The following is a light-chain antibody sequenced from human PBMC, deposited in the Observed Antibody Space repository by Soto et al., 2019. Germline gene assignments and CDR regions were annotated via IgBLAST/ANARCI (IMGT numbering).Light chain of an antibody. V-gene: IGLV2-23*02. J-gene: IGLJ2*01. Sequence: QSALTQPASVSGSPGQSITISCTGTRSDVGSYNRVSWYQQNPGKAPKLMIYEVSKRPSGVSNRFSGSKSGNTASLTISGLQAEDEADYYCCSYAGSSTLVVFGGGTKVTVL. CDR1: RSDVGSYNR. CDR2: EVS. CDR3: CSYAGSSTLVV.